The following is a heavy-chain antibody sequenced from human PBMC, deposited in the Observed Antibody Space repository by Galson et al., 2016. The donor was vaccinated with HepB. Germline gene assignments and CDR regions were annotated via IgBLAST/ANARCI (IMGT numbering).Heavy chain of an antibody. J-gene: IGHJ6*02. D-gene: IGHD3-3*01. CDR1: RFTFRSYA. CDR2: ISGSGGST. CDR3: AKGTRGRFLEWSGEGGMDV. V-gene: IGHV3-23*01. Sequence: SLRLSCAASRFTFRSYAMTWVRLAPGKGLEWVSIISGSGGSTKDADSVKGRFTISRDNSKNTLYLQMNSLRVEDTAVYYCAKGTRGRFLEWSGEGGMDVWGQGTTVTVSS.